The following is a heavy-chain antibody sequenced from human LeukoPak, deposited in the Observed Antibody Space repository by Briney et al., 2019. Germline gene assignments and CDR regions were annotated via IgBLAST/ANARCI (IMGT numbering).Heavy chain of an antibody. CDR1: GFTFSSYE. Sequence: GGSLRLSCAASGFTFSSYEMNWVRQAPGKGLGWVSYISSSGSTIYYADSVKGRFTISRDNAKNSLYLQMNSLRAEDTAVYYCARALPRWLRFDYWGQGTLVTVSS. D-gene: IGHD5-12*01. V-gene: IGHV3-48*03. CDR2: ISSSGSTI. J-gene: IGHJ4*02. CDR3: ARALPRWLRFDY.